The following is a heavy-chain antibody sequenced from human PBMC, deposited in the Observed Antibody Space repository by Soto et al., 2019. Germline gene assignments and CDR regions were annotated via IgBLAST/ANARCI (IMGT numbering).Heavy chain of an antibody. CDR3: ARGWASLAY. D-gene: IGHD1-26*01. J-gene: IGHJ4*02. CDR1: GFTFSSSW. V-gene: IGHV3-7*03. CDR2: IKEDGGEI. Sequence: EVQSVESGGGLVQPGGSLRISCAASGFTFSSSWMTWVRQAPGKGLEWVANIKEDGGEIYYLDSVKGRFTISRDNAKNSLYLQMNSLRDEETYVYYCARGWASLAYWGQGTLFTVSS.